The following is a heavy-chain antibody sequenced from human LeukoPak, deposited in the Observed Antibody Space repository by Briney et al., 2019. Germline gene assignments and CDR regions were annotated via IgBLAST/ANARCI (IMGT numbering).Heavy chain of an antibody. CDR1: GGSISSSSYY. D-gene: IGHD2-15*01. V-gene: IGHV4-39*01. J-gene: IGHJ4*01. CDR3: ARRYCSGGSCDYFDD. Sequence: SDTLSLTCTVSGGSISSSSYYWGWVPQPPGKGLEWIGSIYYSGSTYSNPSLKSRDTLSVDTSQKQFSPKLSSVTAPGTAAYFCARRYCSGGSCDYFDDGGQGTLVTVS. CDR2: IYYSGST.